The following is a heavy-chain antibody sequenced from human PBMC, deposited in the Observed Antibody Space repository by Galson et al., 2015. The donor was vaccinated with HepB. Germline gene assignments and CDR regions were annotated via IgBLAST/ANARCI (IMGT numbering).Heavy chain of an antibody. CDR1: GYTFTNYA. J-gene: IGHJ6*02. CDR2: INTNTGNP. CDR3: ARGVLWFGSYYYYYGMDV. V-gene: IGHV7-4-1*02. Sequence: SVKVSCKASGYTFTNYAMNWVRQAPGQGLEWMGWINTNTGNPTYAQGFTGRFVFSLDTSVSTAYLQISSLEAEDTAVYYCARGVLWFGSYYYYYGMDVWGQGTTVTVSS. D-gene: IGHD3-10*01.